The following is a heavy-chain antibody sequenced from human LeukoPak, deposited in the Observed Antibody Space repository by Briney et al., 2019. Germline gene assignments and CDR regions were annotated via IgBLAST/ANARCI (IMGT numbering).Heavy chain of an antibody. V-gene: IGHV3-33*01. Sequence: GGSLRLSCAVSGFTFSSYGMHWVRQAPGKGLEWVAVIWYDGNKKDYVDSVKGRFTISRDNSKNTLYLQMDSLRAEDTAVYYCARGTADGRDGYNYLFDYWGQGTLVTVPS. D-gene: IGHD5-12*01. CDR2: IWYDGNKK. CDR3: ARGTADGRDGYNYLFDY. CDR1: GFTFSSYG. J-gene: IGHJ4*02.